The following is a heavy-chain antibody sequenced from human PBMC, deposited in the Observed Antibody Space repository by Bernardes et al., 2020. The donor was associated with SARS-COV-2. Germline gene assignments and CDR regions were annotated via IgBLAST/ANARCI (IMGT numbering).Heavy chain of an antibody. CDR3: ARGNSSSWYYFDC. CDR2: IYRGDST. CDR1: GFTVSSNY. V-gene: IGHV3-53*01. D-gene: IGHD3-22*01. J-gene: IGHJ4*02. Sequence: GGSLRLSCAASGFTVSSNYMSWVRQAPGKGLEWVSVIYRGDSTYYSDSVKGRFTISRDNSKNMLYLQMNSLRAEDTAVYYCARGNSSSWYYFDCWGQGTLVTVSS.